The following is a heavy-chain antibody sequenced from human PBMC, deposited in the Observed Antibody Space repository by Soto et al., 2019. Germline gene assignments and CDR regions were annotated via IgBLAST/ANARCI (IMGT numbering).Heavy chain of an antibody. CDR2: ISYDGSNK. V-gene: IGHV3-30*18. CDR3: AKGGDGYPSYYFDY. CDR1: GFTFSSYV. Sequence: GGSLRLSCAASGFTFSSYVMHWVRQAPGKGLEWVAVISYDGSNKYYADSVKGRFTISRDNSKNTLYLQMNSLRAEDTAVYYCAKGGDGYPSYYFDYWGQGTLVTVSS. D-gene: IGHD5-12*01. J-gene: IGHJ4*02.